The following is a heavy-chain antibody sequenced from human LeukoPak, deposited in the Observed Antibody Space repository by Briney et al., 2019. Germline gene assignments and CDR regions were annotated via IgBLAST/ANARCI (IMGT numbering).Heavy chain of an antibody. Sequence: GGSLRLSCAASGFIFSRNNMNWVRQAPGKGLEWVSYISSSGTTIYYADSVKGRFTISRDNAKNSLYLQMNSLRDEDTAVYYCACARTGGAYFDYWGQGTLVTVSS. J-gene: IGHJ4*02. CDR1: GFIFSRNN. CDR2: ISSSGTTI. D-gene: IGHD1-1*01. CDR3: ACARTGGAYFDY. V-gene: IGHV3-48*02.